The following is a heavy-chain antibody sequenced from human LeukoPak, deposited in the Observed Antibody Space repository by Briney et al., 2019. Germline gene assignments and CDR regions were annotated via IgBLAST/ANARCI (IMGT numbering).Heavy chain of an antibody. D-gene: IGHD3-3*01. J-gene: IGHJ4*02. CDR1: GFTVSSNY. CDR2: IYSGGST. V-gene: IGHV3-66*02. Sequence: GGSLRLSCAASGFTVSSNYMSWVRQAPGKGLEWVSVIYSGGSTYYADSVKGRFTISRDNSKNTLYLQMNSLRAEDTAVYYCARMDLWSGRLDYWGQGTLVTVSS. CDR3: ARMDLWSGRLDY.